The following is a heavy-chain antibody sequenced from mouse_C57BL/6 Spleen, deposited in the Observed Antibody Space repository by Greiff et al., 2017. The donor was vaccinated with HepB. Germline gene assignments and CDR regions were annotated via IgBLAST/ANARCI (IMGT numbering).Heavy chain of an antibody. Sequence: EVQLQQSGGGLVKPGGSLKLSCAASGFTFSSYAMSWVRQTPEKRLEWVATISDGGSYTYYPDNVKGRFTISRDNAKNNLYLQMSHLKSEDTAMYYCARDTTVVATGYFDYWGQGTTLTVSS. CDR2: ISDGGSYT. D-gene: IGHD1-1*01. V-gene: IGHV5-4*01. J-gene: IGHJ2*01. CDR1: GFTFSSYA. CDR3: ARDTTVVATGYFDY.